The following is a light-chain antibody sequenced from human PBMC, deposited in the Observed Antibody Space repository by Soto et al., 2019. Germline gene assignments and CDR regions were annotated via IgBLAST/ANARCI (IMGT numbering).Light chain of an antibody. CDR1: QSVSTS. CDR2: SAS. Sequence: EVVMTQSPATLSVFPGERVTLSCRASQSVSTSIAWYQQKPGQAPRLLIYSASTRATGIPARFSGSGSGTEFALTISSMQSEDFAVYYCQQYIHGYSFGQGTEREIK. CDR3: QQYIHGYS. V-gene: IGKV3-15*01. J-gene: IGKJ2*01.